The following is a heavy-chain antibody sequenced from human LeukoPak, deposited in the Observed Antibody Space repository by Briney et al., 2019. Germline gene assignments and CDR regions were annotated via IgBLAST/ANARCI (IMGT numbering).Heavy chain of an antibody. CDR2: ISSSSSYT. J-gene: IGHJ5*02. CDR1: GFTFSDYY. V-gene: IGHV3-11*05. CDR3: AREVVITKGWFDP. D-gene: IGHD3-22*01. Sequence: GGSLRLSCAASGFTFSDYYMSWIRQAPGKGLEWASYISSSSSYTNCADSVKGRFTISRDNAKNSLYLQMNSLRAEDTAVYYCAREVVITKGWFDPWGQGTLVTVSS.